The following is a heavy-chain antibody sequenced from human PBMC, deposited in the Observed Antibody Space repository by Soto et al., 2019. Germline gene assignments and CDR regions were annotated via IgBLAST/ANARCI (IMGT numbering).Heavy chain of an antibody. Sequence: LRLSCAASGFTFSSYAMSWVRQAPGKGLEWVSAISGSGGSTYYADSVKGRFTISRDNSKNTLYLQMNSLRAEDTAVYYCAKARSDEYQLTYYDYGMDVWGQGTTVTVSS. D-gene: IGHD2-2*01. V-gene: IGHV3-23*01. CDR2: ISGSGGST. CDR1: GFTFSSYA. CDR3: AKARSDEYQLTYYDYGMDV. J-gene: IGHJ6*02.